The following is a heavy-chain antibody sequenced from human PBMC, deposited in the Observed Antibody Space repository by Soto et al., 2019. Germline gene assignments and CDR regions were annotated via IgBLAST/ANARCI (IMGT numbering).Heavy chain of an antibody. CDR3: AKDGRHCSGGSCPQGH. CDR2: INPISGGT. CDR1: GYTLTGHH. D-gene: IGHD2-15*01. Sequence: GTSVKGSCKTSGYTLTGHHIHWVRQAPGQGLEWMGWINPISGGTKYREKFQGRVSITRDKSSSTAYMELSSLTSDDSAVYYCAKDGRHCSGGSCPQGHWGQGTLVTVFS. V-gene: IGHV1-2*02. J-gene: IGHJ4*02.